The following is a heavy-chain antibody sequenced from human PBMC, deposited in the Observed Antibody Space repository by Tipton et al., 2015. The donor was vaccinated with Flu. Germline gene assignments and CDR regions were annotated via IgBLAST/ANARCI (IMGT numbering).Heavy chain of an antibody. D-gene: IGHD5-12*01. CDR3: AKVIPEIVAGLDS. CDR1: GFTFDDYG. Sequence: SLRLSCAASGFTFDDYGMHWVRQAPGKGLEWVSGISWNSGSVGYADSVKGRFTISRDNAKNSLYLQMNSLRAEDTALYYCAKVIPEIVAGLDSWGQGTLVTVSS. J-gene: IGHJ4*02. V-gene: IGHV3-9*01. CDR2: ISWNSGSV.